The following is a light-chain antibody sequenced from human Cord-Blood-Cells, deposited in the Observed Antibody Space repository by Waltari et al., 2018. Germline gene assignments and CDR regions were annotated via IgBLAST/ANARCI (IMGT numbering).Light chain of an antibody. CDR2: DVS. J-gene: IGLJ3*02. CDR1: RSDVGGYNH. V-gene: IGLV2-14*01. Sequence: QSALTQPASVSGPPGQSITISCSGTRSDVGGYNHVSWYQQHPSKAPKLMIYDVSKRPSGVSNRFSGSKSGNTASLTISGLQAEDEADYYCSSYTSSSTWVFGGGTKLTVL. CDR3: SSYTSSSTWV.